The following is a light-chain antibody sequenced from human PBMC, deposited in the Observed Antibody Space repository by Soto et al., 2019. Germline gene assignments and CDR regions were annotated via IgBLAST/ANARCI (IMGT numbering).Light chain of an antibody. CDR2: GPS. V-gene: IGKV3-20*01. Sequence: EIVLTQSPGTLSLSPGERATLSCRASQSVGGSYLAWYQQKPGQAPRLLIYGPSLRATGIPVRFSGSGSGTDFTLTISRLEPEDFAVYYCQQYGSSPPTFGQGTKVDIK. J-gene: IGKJ1*01. CDR1: QSVGGSY. CDR3: QQYGSSPPT.